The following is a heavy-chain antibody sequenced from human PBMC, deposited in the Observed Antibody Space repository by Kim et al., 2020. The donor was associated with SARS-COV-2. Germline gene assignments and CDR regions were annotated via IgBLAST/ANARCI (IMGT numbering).Heavy chain of an antibody. D-gene: IGHD6-13*01. Sequence: SETLSLTCAVYGGSFSGYYWSWIRQPPGKGLEWIGEINHSGSTNYNPSLKSRGTISVDTSKNQFSLKLSSVTAADTAVYYCERRHWGAAASDYWGQGTLVTVSS. V-gene: IGHV4-34*01. CDR2: INHSGST. CDR1: GGSFSGYY. CDR3: ERRHWGAAASDY. J-gene: IGHJ4*02.